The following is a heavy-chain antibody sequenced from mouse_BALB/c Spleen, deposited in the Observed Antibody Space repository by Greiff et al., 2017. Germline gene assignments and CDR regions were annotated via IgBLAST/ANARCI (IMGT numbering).Heavy chain of an antibody. CDR1: GFTFSSYG. V-gene: IGHV5-6-3*01. Sequence: EVQRVESGGGLVQPGGSLKLSCAASGFTFSSYGMSWVRQTPDKRLELVATINSNGGSTYFPDSVKGRFTISRDNAKNTLYLQMSSLKSEDTAMYYCARAYYGNYGFAYWGQGTLVTVSA. CDR3: ARAYYGNYGFAY. CDR2: INSNGGST. D-gene: IGHD2-10*01. J-gene: IGHJ3*01.